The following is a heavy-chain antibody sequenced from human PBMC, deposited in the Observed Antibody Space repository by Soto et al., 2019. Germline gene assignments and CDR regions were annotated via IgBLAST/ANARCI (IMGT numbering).Heavy chain of an antibody. CDR2: IRGSGGST. CDR3: AKDLLELSFDY. CDR1: GFTFSGYA. J-gene: IGHJ4*02. D-gene: IGHD1-7*01. Sequence: GGSLRLSCAASGFTFSGYALSWVRQAPGKGLDWVSSIRGSGGSTYYADSVKGRFTISRDNSKNTLYLQMNSLRAEDTAVYYCAKDLLELSFDYWGQGTLVTVSS. V-gene: IGHV3-23*01.